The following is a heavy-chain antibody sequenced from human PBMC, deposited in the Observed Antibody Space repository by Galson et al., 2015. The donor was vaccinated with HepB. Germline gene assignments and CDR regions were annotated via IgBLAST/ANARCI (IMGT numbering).Heavy chain of an antibody. J-gene: IGHJ2*01. CDR1: GFTFSSYS. D-gene: IGHD3-16*01. Sequence: SLRLSCAASGFTFSSYSMNWVRQAPGEGLEWVSSISSSSSYIYYADSVKGRFTISRDNAKNSLYLQMNSLRAEDTAVYYCAREPTLGYWYFDLWGRGTLVTVSS. CDR3: AREPTLGYWYFDL. CDR2: ISSSSSYI. V-gene: IGHV3-21*01.